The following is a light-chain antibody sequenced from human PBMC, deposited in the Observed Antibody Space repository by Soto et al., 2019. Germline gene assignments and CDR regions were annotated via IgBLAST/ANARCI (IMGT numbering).Light chain of an antibody. CDR1: SSDVGSYNL. CDR2: EGS. CDR3: CSYAGSSTVDVV. Sequence: QSVLTQPASVSGSPGQSITISCTGTSSDVGSYNLVSWYQQHPGKAPKLMIYEGSKRPSGVSNRFSCSKSGNTASLTISGLQAEDEADYYCCSYAGSSTVDVVFGGGTQLTVL. J-gene: IGLJ2*01. V-gene: IGLV2-23*03.